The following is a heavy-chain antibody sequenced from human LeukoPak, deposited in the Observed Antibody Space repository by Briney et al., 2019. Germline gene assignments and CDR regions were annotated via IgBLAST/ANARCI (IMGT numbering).Heavy chain of an antibody. CDR2: ISGSGGST. Sequence: GGSLRLSCAASGFTFSSYSMNWVRQAPGKGLEWVSAISGSGGSTYYADSVKGRFTISRDNSKNTLYLQMNSLRAEDTAVYYCAKDHLRYYYDSSGYYPAFDYWGQGTLVTVSS. D-gene: IGHD3-22*01. V-gene: IGHV3-23*01. CDR3: AKDHLRYYYDSSGYYPAFDY. J-gene: IGHJ4*02. CDR1: GFTFSSYS.